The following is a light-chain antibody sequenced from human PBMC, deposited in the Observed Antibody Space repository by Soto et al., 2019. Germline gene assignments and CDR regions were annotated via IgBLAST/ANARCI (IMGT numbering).Light chain of an antibody. V-gene: IGLV2-14*01. J-gene: IGLJ1*01. CDR3: NSYTSSSTYV. Sequence: QSALTQPASVSGSPGQSITISCTGTSSDVGGYNYVSWFQQHPGKAPKLMIYDVRNRPSGISHRFSGSKSGNTASLTISGLQAEDEADYYYNSYTSSSTYVFGTGTKLTVL. CDR2: DVR. CDR1: SSDVGGYNY.